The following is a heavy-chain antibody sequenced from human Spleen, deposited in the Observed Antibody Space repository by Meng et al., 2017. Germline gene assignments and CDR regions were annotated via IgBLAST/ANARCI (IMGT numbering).Heavy chain of an antibody. CDR3: ARARLRQLDS. CDR2: VYYNGNT. CDR1: GGSISSAGFF. D-gene: IGHD5-12*01. J-gene: IGHJ4*02. V-gene: IGHV4-31*03. Sequence: HLQESGPGLVKPSETLSLTCTVSGGSISSAGFFWCWIRHHPGKGLEWIVSVYYNGNTYSNPALKSRVTSSVDTSKNQFSLILTSVTAADTAMYYCARARLRQLDSWGQGTLVTVSS.